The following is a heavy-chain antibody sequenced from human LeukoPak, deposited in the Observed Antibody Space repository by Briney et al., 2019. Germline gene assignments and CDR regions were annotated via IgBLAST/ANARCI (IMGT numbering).Heavy chain of an antibody. CDR1: GYTFTGYY. D-gene: IGHD6-13*01. J-gene: IGHJ4*02. Sequence: GASVKVSCKASGYTFTGYYMRWVRQAPGQGLEWMGWINPNSGGTNYAQKFQGRVTMTRDTSISTAYMELSRLRSDDTAVYYCARSPSGSKAAKYWGQGTLVTVSS. CDR2: INPNSGGT. CDR3: ARSPSGSKAAKY. V-gene: IGHV1-2*02.